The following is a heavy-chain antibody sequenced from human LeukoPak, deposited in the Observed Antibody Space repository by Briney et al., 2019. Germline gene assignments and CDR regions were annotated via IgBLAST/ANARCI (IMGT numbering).Heavy chain of an antibody. J-gene: IGHJ5*02. V-gene: IGHV4-39*07. CDR2: IYYSGST. Sequence: SETLSLTCTVSGGSISSSSYYWGWIRQPPGKWLGWIGSIYYSGSTYYNPSLKSRVTISVDTSKNQFSLKLSSVTAPDTAVYYCARDGTYYDISIGFDPWGQGTLVTVSS. CDR1: GGSISSSSYY. D-gene: IGHD3-9*01. CDR3: ARDGTYYDISIGFDP.